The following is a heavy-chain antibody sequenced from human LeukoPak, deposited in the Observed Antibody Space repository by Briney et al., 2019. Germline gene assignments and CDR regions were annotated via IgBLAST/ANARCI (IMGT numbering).Heavy chain of an antibody. Sequence: SVKVSCKASGGTFSSYAISWVRQAPGQGLEWMGRIIPIFGKANNAQKFQGRVTITADESTSTAYMELSSLRSEDTAVYYCAREFHTWPVGATTNWFDRWGQGTLVTVSS. CDR1: GGTFSSYA. D-gene: IGHD1-26*01. J-gene: IGHJ5*02. V-gene: IGHV1-69*13. CDR3: AREFHTWPVGATTNWFDR. CDR2: IIPIFGKA.